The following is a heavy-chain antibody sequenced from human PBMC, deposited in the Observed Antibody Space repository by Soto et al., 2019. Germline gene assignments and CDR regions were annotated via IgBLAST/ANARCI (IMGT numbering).Heavy chain of an antibody. J-gene: IGHJ5*02. Sequence: QVQLVESGGGVVQPGRSLRLSCAASGFTFSSYGMHWVRQAPGKGLEWVAVISYGGSNKYYADSVKGRFTISRDNSKNTMYLQMNNLRAGQPAVYYCAKDNCISTSCYRLYNWFDPWGQGTLVTVSS. CDR1: GFTFSSYG. CDR3: AKDNCISTSCYRLYNWFDP. V-gene: IGHV3-30*18. CDR2: ISYGGSNK. D-gene: IGHD2-2*01.